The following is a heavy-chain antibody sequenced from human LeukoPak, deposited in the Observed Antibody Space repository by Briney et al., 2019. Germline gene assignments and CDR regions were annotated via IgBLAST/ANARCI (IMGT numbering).Heavy chain of an antibody. D-gene: IGHD3-22*01. J-gene: IGHJ4*02. Sequence: ASVKVSCKASGYTFTGYYMHWVRQAPGQGLEWMGWINPNSGGTNYAQKFQGRVTMTRDTSISTAYMELSRLRSDDTAVYYCARAAYYYDSSGRYYYFDYWGQGTLVTVSS. CDR3: ARAAYYYDSSGRYYYFDY. CDR1: GYTFTGYY. V-gene: IGHV1-2*02. CDR2: INPNSGGT.